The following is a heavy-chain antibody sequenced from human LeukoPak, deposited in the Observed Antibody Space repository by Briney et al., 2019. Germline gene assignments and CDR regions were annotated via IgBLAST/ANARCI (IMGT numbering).Heavy chain of an antibody. D-gene: IGHD6-19*01. J-gene: IGHJ3*02. V-gene: IGHV1-8*01. CDR3: ARRIAVAVPGAFDI. CDR2: MNPNSGNT. Sequence: ASVKVSCKASGYTFTSYDINWVRQATGQGLEWMGWMNPNSGNTGYAQKLQGRVTMTRNTSISTAYMELSSLRSEDTAVYYCARRIAVAVPGAFDIWGQGTMVTVSS. CDR1: GYTFTSYD.